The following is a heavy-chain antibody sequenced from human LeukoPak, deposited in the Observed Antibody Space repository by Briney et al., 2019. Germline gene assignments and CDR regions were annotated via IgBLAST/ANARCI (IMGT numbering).Heavy chain of an antibody. V-gene: IGHV3-23*01. Sequence: GGSLRLSCAASGFPFSGYYMSWIRQAPGKGLEWVSAISGSGGSTYYADSVKGRFTISRDNSKNTLYLQMNSLRAEDTAVYYCAKIPSISSGWFDPWGQGTLVTVSS. J-gene: IGHJ5*02. D-gene: IGHD3-3*02. CDR3: AKIPSISSGWFDP. CDR2: ISGSGGST. CDR1: GFPFSGYY.